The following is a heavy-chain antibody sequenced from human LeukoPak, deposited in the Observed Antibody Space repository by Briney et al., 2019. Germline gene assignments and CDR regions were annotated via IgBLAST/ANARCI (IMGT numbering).Heavy chain of an antibody. J-gene: IGHJ3*02. Sequence: PGGSLRLSCAASGFTFDDYAMHWVRQAPGKGLEWVSGISWNSGSIGYADSVKGRFTISRDNAKNSLYLQMNSLRAEDTALYYCAKALRGYYYDSSGADAFDIWGQGTMVTVSS. CDR1: GFTFDDYA. D-gene: IGHD3-22*01. CDR2: ISWNSGSI. CDR3: AKALRGYYYDSSGADAFDI. V-gene: IGHV3-9*01.